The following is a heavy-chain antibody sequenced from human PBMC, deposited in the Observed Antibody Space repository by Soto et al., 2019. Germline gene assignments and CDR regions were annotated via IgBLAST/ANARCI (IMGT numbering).Heavy chain of an antibody. Sequence: SETLSVTCTVSCGSISSGGYYWSWIRQHPGKGLEWIGYIYYSGSTYYNPSLKSRVTISVDTSKNQFSLKLSSVTAADTAVYYCARAIGDYYEARGYYFDYWGQGTLVTVS. D-gene: IGHD3-22*01. J-gene: IGHJ4*02. CDR2: IYYSGST. CDR1: CGSISSGGYY. CDR3: ARAIGDYYEARGYYFDY. V-gene: IGHV4-31*03.